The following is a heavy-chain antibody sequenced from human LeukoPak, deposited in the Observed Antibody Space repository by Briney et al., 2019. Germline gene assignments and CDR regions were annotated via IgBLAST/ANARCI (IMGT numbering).Heavy chain of an antibody. CDR1: GFTFSTYA. D-gene: IGHD5-12*01. CDR2: ISGSGGST. Sequence: GGSLRLSCTGSGFTFSTYAMSWVRQAPGKGLEWVSVISGSGGSTYYADPVKGRFTIPRDNSKNTLYLQMSSLRAEDTAVYYCARDLGYSLGARSPWGQGTLVTVSS. J-gene: IGHJ1*01. V-gene: IGHV3-23*01. CDR3: ARDLGYSLGARSP.